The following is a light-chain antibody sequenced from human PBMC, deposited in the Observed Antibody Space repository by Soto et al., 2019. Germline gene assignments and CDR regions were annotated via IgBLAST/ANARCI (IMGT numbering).Light chain of an antibody. CDR2: DVS. CDR3: CSNAGSYEV. V-gene: IGLV2-11*01. Sequence: QSVLTQPRSVSGSPGQSVTISCTGTSSDVGGYNYVSWYQQHPGKAPKGMIYDVSERPSGVPDRFSDSKSGNTASLTISGLQAEDEADYYCCSNAGSYEVFGGGTKVTVL. J-gene: IGLJ2*01. CDR1: SSDVGGYNY.